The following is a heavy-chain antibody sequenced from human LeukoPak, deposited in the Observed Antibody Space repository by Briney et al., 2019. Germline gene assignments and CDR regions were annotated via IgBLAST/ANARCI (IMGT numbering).Heavy chain of an antibody. CDR1: GGSFSGYY. V-gene: IGHV4-34*01. D-gene: IGHD2-2*01. CDR2: INHSGST. Sequence: SETLSLTCAVYGGSFSGYYWSWIRQPPGKGLEWIGEINHSGSTNYNPSLKSRVTISVDTSKNQFSLELSSVTAADTAVYYCARGSGVPAATFDYWGQGTLVTVSS. J-gene: IGHJ4*02. CDR3: ARGSGVPAATFDY.